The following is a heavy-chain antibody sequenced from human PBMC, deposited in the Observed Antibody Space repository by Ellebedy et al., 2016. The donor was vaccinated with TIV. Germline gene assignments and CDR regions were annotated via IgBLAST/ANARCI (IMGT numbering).Heavy chain of an antibody. V-gene: IGHV1-69*13. CDR3: ARGPSFRFGDHTRRYYFDY. CDR1: GGTFSSYA. D-gene: IGHD3-10*01. CDR2: IIPIFGTA. J-gene: IGHJ4*02. Sequence: AASVKVSCKASGGTFSSYAISWVRQAPGQGLEWMGGIIPIFGTANYAQKFQGRVTITADESTSTAYMELSSLRSEDTAVYYCARGPSFRFGDHTRRYYFDYWGQGTLVTVSS.